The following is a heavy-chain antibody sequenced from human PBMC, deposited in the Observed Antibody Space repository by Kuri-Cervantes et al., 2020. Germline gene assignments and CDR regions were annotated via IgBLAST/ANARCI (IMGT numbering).Heavy chain of an antibody. CDR1: GFTFSSYD. J-gene: IGHJ4*02. Sequence: LSPTCAASGFTFSSYDMHWVRQATGKGLEWVSAIGTAGDTYCPGSVKGRFTISRDNSQNTLYLQMNSLRAEDTAVYYCAKGDGEGSGRLYYFDYWGQGTLVTVSS. CDR2: IGTAGDT. V-gene: IGHV3-13*01. CDR3: AKGDGEGSGRLYYFDY. D-gene: IGHD3-10*01.